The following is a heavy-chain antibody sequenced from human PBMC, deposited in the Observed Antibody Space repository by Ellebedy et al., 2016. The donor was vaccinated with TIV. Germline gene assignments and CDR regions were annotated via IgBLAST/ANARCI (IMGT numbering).Heavy chain of an antibody. CDR1: GFTFSSTA. D-gene: IGHD1-26*01. Sequence: GESLKISCGASGFTFSSTAMTWVRQAPGKGLEWVSGIVGSGGRRFYADSVEGRFTISRDNSKNTLYLQLNSLRVEDTAVYYCAKDSKWELSDFDYWGQGTLVTVSS. J-gene: IGHJ4*02. V-gene: IGHV3-23*01. CDR3: AKDSKWELSDFDY. CDR2: IVGSGGRR.